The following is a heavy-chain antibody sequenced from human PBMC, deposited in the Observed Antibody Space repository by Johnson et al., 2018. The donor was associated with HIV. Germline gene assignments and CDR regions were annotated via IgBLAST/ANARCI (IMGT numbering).Heavy chain of an antibody. Sequence: VQLVESGGGVVQPGGSLRLSCAASGFTFSSYGMHWVRQAPGKGLEWVSGINWNGGSTGYADSVKGRFTISRDNAKNSLYLKMNSLRAEDTALYYCARGVGATLPDAFDIWGQGTMVTVSS. CDR2: INWNGGST. J-gene: IGHJ3*02. CDR3: ARGVGATLPDAFDI. V-gene: IGHV3-20*04. CDR1: GFTFSSYG. D-gene: IGHD1-26*01.